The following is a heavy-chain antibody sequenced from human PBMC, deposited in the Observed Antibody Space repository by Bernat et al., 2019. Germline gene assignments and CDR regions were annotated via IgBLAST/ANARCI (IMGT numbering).Heavy chain of an antibody. CDR2: IWYDGSNK. CDR3: ARFIGGVDY. J-gene: IGHJ4*02. Sequence: QVQLVESGGGVVQPGRSLRLSCAASGFTFSSYGMHWVRQAPGKGLEWVAVIWYDGSNKYYADSVKGRFTISRDNSKNTLYLQMNSLRTEDTAVYYCARFIGGVDYWGQGTLVTVSS. V-gene: IGHV3-33*01. CDR1: GFTFSSYG. D-gene: IGHD1-26*01.